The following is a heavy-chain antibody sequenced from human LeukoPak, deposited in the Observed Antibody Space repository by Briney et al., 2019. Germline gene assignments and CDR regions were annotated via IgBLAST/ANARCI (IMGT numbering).Heavy chain of an antibody. V-gene: IGHV3-30-3*01. J-gene: IGHJ5*02. CDR3: ARVRSFSSSTRPRGNWFDP. D-gene: IGHD2-2*01. CDR1: GFTFSSYA. Sequence: PGRSLRPSCAASGFTFSSYAMHWVRQAPGKGLEWVAVISYGGSNKYYADSVKGRFTISRDNSKNTLYLQMNSLRAEDTAVYYCARVRSFSSSTRPRGNWFDPWGQGTLVTVSS. CDR2: ISYGGSNK.